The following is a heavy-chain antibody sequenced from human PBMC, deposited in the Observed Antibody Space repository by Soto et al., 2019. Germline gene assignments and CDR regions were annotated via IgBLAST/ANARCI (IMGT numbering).Heavy chain of an antibody. CDR2: IYPSDSRT. CDR1: GYTFANYW. CDR3: ARQGNGAEGFDY. D-gene: IGHD4-17*01. V-gene: IGHV5-51*01. Sequence: RGESLKISCESSGYTFANYWIGWVRQVPGKGLEWVAIIYPSDSRTIYSPSFQGQVTISADKSISTAYLQWTSLKASDTAMYYCARQGNGAEGFDYWGQGTLVTVSS. J-gene: IGHJ4*02.